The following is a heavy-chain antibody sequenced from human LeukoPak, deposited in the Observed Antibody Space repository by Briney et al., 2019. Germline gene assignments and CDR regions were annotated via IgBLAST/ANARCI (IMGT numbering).Heavy chain of an antibody. CDR2: MNPNSGNT. V-gene: IGHV1-8*01. CDR3: ARGDDYGDYVRY. CDR1: GYTFTSYD. D-gene: IGHD4-17*01. J-gene: IGHJ4*02. Sequence: ASVKVSCKASGYTFTSYDINWVRQATGQGLEWMGWMNPNSGNTGYAQKFQGRVTMTRNTSISTAYMELSSLRSDDTAVYYCARGDDYGDYVRYWGQGTLVTVSS.